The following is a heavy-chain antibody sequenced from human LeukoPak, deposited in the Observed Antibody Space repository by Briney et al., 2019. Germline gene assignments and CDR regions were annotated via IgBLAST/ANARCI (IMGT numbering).Heavy chain of an antibody. CDR2: IKQDGSEK. D-gene: IGHD2-2*01. CDR1: GFTFSNYW. J-gene: IGHJ6*03. Sequence: VQPGGSLRLSCAASGFTFSNYWMYWVRQAPGKGLEWVANIKQDGSEKYYVDSVKGRFTISRDNAKNSLYLQMNSLRAEDTAVYYCARVYCSSTSCYYYYYMDVWGKGTTVTVSS. V-gene: IGHV3-7*01. CDR3: ARVYCSSTSCYYYYYMDV.